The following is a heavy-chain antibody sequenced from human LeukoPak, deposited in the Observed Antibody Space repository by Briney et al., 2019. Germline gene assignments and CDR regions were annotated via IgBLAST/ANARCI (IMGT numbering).Heavy chain of an antibody. V-gene: IGHV1-2*02. Sequence: GASVKVSCKASGYIFSDYYMHWVRQAPGQGLEWLGWINPKSGAADYAQQFRGRVTMTRDTSINTDYMEMKRVTSDDTAVYYCARSGYDIERGLFDYWGQGTLVTVSS. CDR2: INPKSGAA. CDR3: ARSGYDIERGLFDY. D-gene: IGHD3-10*01. J-gene: IGHJ4*02. CDR1: GYIFSDYY.